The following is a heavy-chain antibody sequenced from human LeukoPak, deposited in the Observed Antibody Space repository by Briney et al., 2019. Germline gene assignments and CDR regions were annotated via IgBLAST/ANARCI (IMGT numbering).Heavy chain of an antibody. CDR1: GESISDYY. CDR2: IHHSKGT. CDR3: VRATAAGSGRAFDY. D-gene: IGHD3-10*01. Sequence: PSETLSLTCAVYGESISDYYWTWIRQFPGKGLVWIGEIHHSKGTNYNPSLKSRLTMSVDRSKNQFSLKLSSVTAADTAIYYCVRATAAGSGRAFDYWAQGSLVPVSS. J-gene: IGHJ4*02. V-gene: IGHV4-34*01.